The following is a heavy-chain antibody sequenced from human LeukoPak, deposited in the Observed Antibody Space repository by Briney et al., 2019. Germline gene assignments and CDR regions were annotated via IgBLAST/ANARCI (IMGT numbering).Heavy chain of an antibody. Sequence: SETLSLTCTVSGGSMSSYYWSWMRQPPGKGLEWIGYNYYSGSTKYNPSLKSRVTISVDTSKNQFSLKLSSVTAADTAVYYCARGARAGYNLEPFDYWGQGTLVTVSS. J-gene: IGHJ4*02. CDR2: NYYSGST. CDR3: ARGARAGYNLEPFDY. D-gene: IGHD5-24*01. CDR1: GGSMSSYY. V-gene: IGHV4-59*08.